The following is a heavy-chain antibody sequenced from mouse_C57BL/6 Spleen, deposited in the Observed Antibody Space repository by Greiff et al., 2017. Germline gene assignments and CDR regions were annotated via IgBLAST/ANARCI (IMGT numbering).Heavy chain of an antibody. D-gene: IGHD2-1*01. J-gene: IGHJ1*03. V-gene: IGHV7-3*01. Sequence: EVQGVESGGGLVQPGGSLSLSCAASGFTFTDYYMSWVRQPPGTALEWLGFLRNKANGYTTEYSASVKGRFTISRDNSQSILYLQMNALGAEDSATYYCARLYGNYVWYVDVWGTGTTVTVSS. CDR3: ARLYGNYVWYVDV. CDR2: LRNKANGYTT. CDR1: GFTFTDYY.